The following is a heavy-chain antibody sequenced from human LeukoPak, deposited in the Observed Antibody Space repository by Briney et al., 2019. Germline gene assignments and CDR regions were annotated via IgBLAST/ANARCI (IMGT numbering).Heavy chain of an antibody. CDR2: IYYSGST. J-gene: IGHJ5*02. Sequence: SETLSLTCTVSGGSISSYYWSWIRQPPGKGLEWIGYIYYSGSTNYNPSLKSQVTISVDTSKNQFSLKLSSVTAADTAVYYCARGVVVTVSGGDRGKYNWFDPWGQGTLVTVSS. V-gene: IGHV4-59*01. D-gene: IGHD2-21*02. CDR3: ARGVVVTVSGGDRGKYNWFDP. CDR1: GGSISSYY.